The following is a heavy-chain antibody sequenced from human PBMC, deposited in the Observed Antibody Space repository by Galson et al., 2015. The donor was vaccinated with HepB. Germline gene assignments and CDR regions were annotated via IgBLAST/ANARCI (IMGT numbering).Heavy chain of an antibody. V-gene: IGHV1-2*06. J-gene: IGHJ4*02. CDR2: INPNSGGT. CDR1: GYTFTGYY. Sequence: SVKVSCKASGYTFTGYYMHWVRQAPGQGLEWMGRINPNSGGTNYAQKFQGRVTMTRDTSISTAYMELSRLRSDDTAVYYCARNHYVDIAEAGWGFDYWGQGTLVTVSS. D-gene: IGHD6-19*01. CDR3: ARNHYVDIAEAGWGFDY.